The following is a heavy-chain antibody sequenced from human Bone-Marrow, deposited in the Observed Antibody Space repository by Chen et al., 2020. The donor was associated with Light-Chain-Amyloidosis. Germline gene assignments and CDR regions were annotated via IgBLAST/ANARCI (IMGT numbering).Heavy chain of an antibody. Sequence: EVQLVESGGGLVQPGGSLRLSCAASGFIFSNYVMHGVRQAPGEGLVWVSRIPTDENVATYADSVKGRFTISRDNAKNTLYLQMNSLRAEDTAVYYCTRDINWDLFDYWGQGTLVTVSS. CDR2: IPTDENVA. CDR3: TRDINWDLFDY. V-gene: IGHV3-74*01. D-gene: IGHD1-20*01. J-gene: IGHJ4*02. CDR1: GFIFSNYV.